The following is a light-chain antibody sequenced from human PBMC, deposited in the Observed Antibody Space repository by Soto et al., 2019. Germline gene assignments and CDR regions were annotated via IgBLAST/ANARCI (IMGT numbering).Light chain of an antibody. CDR1: QNIKTY. Sequence: IQMPQSPSSLSASVGDSVTITCRASQNIKTYLNWYQQKPGKAPNLLIYAASSLHSGVPSRFSGSGSGTDFTLTISSLQPEDFATYYCQQSFSSPPWTFGQGTKV. V-gene: IGKV1-39*01. J-gene: IGKJ1*01. CDR3: QQSFSSPPWT. CDR2: AAS.